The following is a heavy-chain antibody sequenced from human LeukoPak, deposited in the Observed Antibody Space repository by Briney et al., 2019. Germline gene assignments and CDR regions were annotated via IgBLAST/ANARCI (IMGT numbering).Heavy chain of an antibody. CDR2: IYYSGST. J-gene: IGHJ5*02. Sequence: SETLSLTCTVSGGSISSYYWSWIRQPPGKGLEWIGYIYYSGSTNYKPSLKSRVTIWLDTSKNQFSLKVNSVTAADTAVYYCARHGYGDYVGNWFDPWGQGALVTVSS. CDR1: GGSISSYY. V-gene: IGHV4-59*08. CDR3: ARHGYGDYVGNWFDP. D-gene: IGHD4-17*01.